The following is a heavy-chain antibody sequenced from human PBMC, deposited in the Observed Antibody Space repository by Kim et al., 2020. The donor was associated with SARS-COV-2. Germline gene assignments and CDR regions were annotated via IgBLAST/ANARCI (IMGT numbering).Heavy chain of an antibody. V-gene: IGHV4-31*03. D-gene: IGHD5-18*01. CDR3: ARVSREDSYGHPYYYYGMDV. CDR2: IYYSGST. Sequence: SETLSLTCTVSGGSISSGGYYWSWIRQHPGKGLEWIGYIYYSGSTYYNPSLKSRVTISVDTSKNQFSLKLSSVTAADTAVYYCARVSREDSYGHPYYYYGMDVWGQGTTGTVSS. J-gene: IGHJ6*02. CDR1: GGSISSGGYY.